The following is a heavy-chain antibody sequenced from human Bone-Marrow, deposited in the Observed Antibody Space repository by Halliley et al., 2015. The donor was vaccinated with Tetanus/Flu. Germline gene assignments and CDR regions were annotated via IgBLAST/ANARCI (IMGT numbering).Heavy chain of an antibody. CDR1: GFTFSSYG. D-gene: IGHD1-1*01. Sequence: SLRLSCAASGFTFSSYGMHWVRQAPGKGLEWVAVISYEGSSKYYSDSVKGRFTVSRDTSKNTLFLQMNSLRAEDTAVYYCAKGDIHWSSRPFDYWGPGTLVTVSS. CDR2: ISYEGSSK. V-gene: IGHV3-30*18. CDR3: AKGDIHWSSRPFDY. J-gene: IGHJ4*02.